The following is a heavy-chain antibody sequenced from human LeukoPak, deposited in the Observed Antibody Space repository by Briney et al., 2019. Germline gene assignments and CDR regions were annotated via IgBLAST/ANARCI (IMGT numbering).Heavy chain of an antibody. CDR1: GFTFTDYY. CDR2: ISSSSSYT. J-gene: IGHJ4*02. CDR3: ARDQYGSGSNDY. D-gene: IGHD3-10*01. Sequence: PGGSLRLSCAASGFTFTDYYMSWIRQAPGKGLEWVSYISSSSSYTNYADSVKGRFTISRDNAKNSLYLQMNSLRAEDTAVYFCARDQYGSGSNDYWGQGTLVTVSS. V-gene: IGHV3-11*05.